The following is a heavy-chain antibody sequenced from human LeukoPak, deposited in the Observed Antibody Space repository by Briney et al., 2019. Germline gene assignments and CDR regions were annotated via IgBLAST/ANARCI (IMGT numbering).Heavy chain of an antibody. V-gene: IGHV3-43*01. J-gene: IGHJ4*02. Sequence: GGSLRLSCAASGFTFDDYTMHWVRQAPGKGLEWVSLISWDGVSTYYADSVKGRFTTSRDNSKNSLYLQLNSLRTEDTAFYYCAKDGGSGATRPIDFWGQGTLVTVSS. CDR3: AKDGGSGATRPIDF. CDR2: ISWDGVST. D-gene: IGHD1-26*01. CDR1: GFTFDDYT.